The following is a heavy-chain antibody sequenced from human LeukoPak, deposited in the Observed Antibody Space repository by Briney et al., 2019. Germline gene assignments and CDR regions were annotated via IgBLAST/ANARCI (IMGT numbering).Heavy chain of an antibody. D-gene: IGHD3-16*01. V-gene: IGHV4-59*08. J-gene: IGHJ5*02. Sequence: SETLSLTCTVSGGSISASYWSWIRQPPGKGLEWIGYISDSGRTNYNPSLKSRVSISPDTSKNQLSLRLSSVTAADTAVYYCARQFALTWFDPWGQGTLVTVSS. CDR1: GGSISASY. CDR3: ARQFALTWFDP. CDR2: ISDSGRT.